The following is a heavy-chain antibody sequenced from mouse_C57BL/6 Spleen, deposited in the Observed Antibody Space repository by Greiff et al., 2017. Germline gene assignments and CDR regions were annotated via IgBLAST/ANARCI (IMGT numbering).Heavy chain of an antibody. Sequence: VKLVESGAELVKPGASVKISCKASGYAFSSYWMNWVKQRPGKGLEWIGQIYPGDGDTTYNGKFKGKATLTADKSSRTAYMPLRRLTSEDSAVYFCARPTDPHWYFDVWGTGTTVTVSS. D-gene: IGHD1-1*01. V-gene: IGHV1-80*01. CDR3: ARPTDPHWYFDV. J-gene: IGHJ1*03. CDR2: IYPGDGDT. CDR1: GYAFSSYW.